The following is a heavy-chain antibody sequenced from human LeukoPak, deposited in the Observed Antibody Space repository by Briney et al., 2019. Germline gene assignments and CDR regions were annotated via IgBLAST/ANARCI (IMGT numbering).Heavy chain of an antibody. V-gene: IGHV1-8*01. J-gene: IGHJ4*02. Sequence: ASVKVSCKASGYTFTSYDINWVRQASGQGLEWMGWMNPNSGNTGYAQKFQGRVTMTRNTSISTAYMELSSLRSEDTAVYYCASDYGGNSAGGYWGQGTLVTVSS. D-gene: IGHD4-23*01. CDR1: GYTFTSYD. CDR3: ASDYGGNSAGGY. CDR2: MNPNSGNT.